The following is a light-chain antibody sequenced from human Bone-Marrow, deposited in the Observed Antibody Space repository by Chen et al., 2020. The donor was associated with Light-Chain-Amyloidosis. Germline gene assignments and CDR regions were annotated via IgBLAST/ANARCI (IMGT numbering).Light chain of an antibody. CDR2: EVT. CDR3: SSYTITNTLV. J-gene: IGLJ1*01. CDR1: SSDVGGDNH. V-gene: IGLV2-14*01. Sequence: QSALTQPASVSGYPGQSFTISCTGTSSDVGGDNHVSWYQQHPDKAPKLMIYEVTNRPSWVPDRFSGSKSDNTASLTISGLQTEDEADYFCSSYTITNTLVFGSGTRVTVL.